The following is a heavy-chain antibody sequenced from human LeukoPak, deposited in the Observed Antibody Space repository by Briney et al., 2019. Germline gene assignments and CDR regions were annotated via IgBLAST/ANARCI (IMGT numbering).Heavy chain of an antibody. D-gene: IGHD4-23*01. J-gene: IGHJ4*02. V-gene: IGHV4-34*01. CDR3: ARVQSSGGNLGNLPFDY. CDR2: VNRLGHT. Sequence: SGTLSLTCAVHGASFSGYSWSWLRRPPGKGLEWIGEVNRLGHTIYNPSLKSRVTISIDTSTTQFSLILTSVTVADTAVYYCARVQSSGGNLGNLPFDYWGQGTLVTVSS. CDR1: GASFSGYS.